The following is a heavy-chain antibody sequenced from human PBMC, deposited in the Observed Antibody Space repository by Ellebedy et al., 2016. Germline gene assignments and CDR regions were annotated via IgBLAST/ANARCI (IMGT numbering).Heavy chain of an antibody. CDR3: ARDYFREVGDY. J-gene: IGHJ4*02. CDR1: GFTFSSYW. Sequence: GESLKISXAASGFTFSSYWMSWVRQAPGKGLEWVAVIWYDGSNKYYADSVKGRFTISRDNAKNSLYLQMNSLRAEDTAVYYCARDYFREVGDYWGQGTLVTVSS. V-gene: IGHV3-33*08. D-gene: IGHD3-10*01. CDR2: IWYDGSNK.